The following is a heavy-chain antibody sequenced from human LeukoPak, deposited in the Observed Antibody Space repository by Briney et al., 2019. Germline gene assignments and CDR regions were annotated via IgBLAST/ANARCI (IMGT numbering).Heavy chain of an antibody. CDR2: ISAYNGNT. CDR3: ARDSQLADDYYYYYGMDV. CDR1: GYTFTSYG. D-gene: IGHD6-13*01. Sequence: GASVTVSFTASGYTFTSYGISWVRQAPGQGLEWMGWISAYNGNTNHAQKLQGRVTMTTDTSTSTAYMELRSLRSDDTAVYYCARDSQLADDYYYYYGMDVWGQGTTVTVSS. J-gene: IGHJ6*02. V-gene: IGHV1-18*01.